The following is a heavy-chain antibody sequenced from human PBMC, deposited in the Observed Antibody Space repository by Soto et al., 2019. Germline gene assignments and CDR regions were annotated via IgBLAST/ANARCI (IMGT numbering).Heavy chain of an antibody. CDR3: AREVRYGFDVDTAMVTKKYRYYFDY. D-gene: IGHD5-18*01. CDR1: GGSISSYY. V-gene: IGHV4-59*01. J-gene: IGHJ4*02. CDR2: IYYSGST. Sequence: PSETLSLTCTVSGGSISSYYWSWIRQPPGKGLEWIGYIYYSGSTNYNPSLKSRVTISVDTSKNQFSLKLSSVTAADTAVYYCAREVRYGFDVDTAMVTKKYRYYFDYWGQGTLVTVSS.